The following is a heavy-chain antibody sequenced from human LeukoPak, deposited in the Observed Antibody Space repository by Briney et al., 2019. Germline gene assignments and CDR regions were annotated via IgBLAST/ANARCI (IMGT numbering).Heavy chain of an antibody. CDR3: ARDKTTAHVFDV. CDR2: ISHDGTE. V-gene: IGHV3-7*01. Sequence: GGSLRLSCAASGFPFSVYWMTWVRQAPGKGLEWMADISHDGTEFYADSVKGRFTISRDNAETSLDLQMNSLRADDTAVYYCARDKTTAHVFDVWGQGAMVTVSS. CDR1: GFPFSVYW. J-gene: IGHJ3*01. D-gene: IGHD1-14*01.